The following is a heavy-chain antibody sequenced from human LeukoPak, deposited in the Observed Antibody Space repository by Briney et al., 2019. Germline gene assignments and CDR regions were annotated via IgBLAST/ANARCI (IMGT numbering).Heavy chain of an antibody. D-gene: IGHD1-1*01. CDR1: GGSFSGYY. J-gene: IGHJ4*02. CDR2: INHSGST. CDR3: ARVEVHYYFDY. Sequence: SETLSLACAVYGGSFSGYYWSWIRQPPGKGLERIGEINHSGSTNYNPSLKSRVTISVDTSKNQFSLKLSSVTAADTAVYYCARVEVHYYFDYWGQGTLVTVSS. V-gene: IGHV4-34*01.